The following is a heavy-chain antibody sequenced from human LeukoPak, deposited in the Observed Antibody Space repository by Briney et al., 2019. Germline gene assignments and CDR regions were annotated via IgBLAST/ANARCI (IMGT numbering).Heavy chain of an antibody. V-gene: IGHV3-33*01. J-gene: IGHJ5*02. CDR1: GFTFSSYG. Sequence: GGSLRLSCAASGFTFSSYGMHWVRQAPGKGLEWVAVIWYDGSNKYYADSVKGRFTISRDNSKNTLYLQMNSLRAEGTAVYYCARGYCSGGSCYSGVWFDPWGQGTLVTVSS. D-gene: IGHD2-15*01. CDR2: IWYDGSNK. CDR3: ARGYCSGGSCYSGVWFDP.